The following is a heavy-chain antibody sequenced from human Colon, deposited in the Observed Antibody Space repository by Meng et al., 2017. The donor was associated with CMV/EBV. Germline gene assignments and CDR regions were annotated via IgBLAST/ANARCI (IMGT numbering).Heavy chain of an antibody. CDR3: ASQAATHTYLDF. D-gene: IGHD6-13*01. V-gene: IGHV1-46*01. J-gene: IGHJ4*01. CDR1: GYTLSKFY. CDR2: INPTGDST. Sequence: QLVQPGAGVRNPGAVVRVCCKACGYTLSKFYVDWVRQAPGQGPEWMGIINPTGDSTNLAQKYQGRVTVTRDTYKNTVYMELSSLRSDDTADYYCASQAATHTYLDFWGHGTLVTVSS.